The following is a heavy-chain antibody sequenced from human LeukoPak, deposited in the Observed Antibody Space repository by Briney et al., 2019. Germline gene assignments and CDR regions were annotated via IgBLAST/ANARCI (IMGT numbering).Heavy chain of an antibody. CDR2: INHSGST. D-gene: IGHD4-17*01. CDR1: GGSFSGYY. V-gene: IGHV4-34*01. Sequence: TSETLSLTCAVYGGSFSGYYWSWIRQPPGKGLEWIGEINHSGSTNYNPSLKSRVTISVDTSKNQFSLKLSSVTAADTVVYYCARGPGDTVAKGRFDYWGQGTLVTVSS. J-gene: IGHJ4*02. CDR3: ARGPGDTVAKGRFDY.